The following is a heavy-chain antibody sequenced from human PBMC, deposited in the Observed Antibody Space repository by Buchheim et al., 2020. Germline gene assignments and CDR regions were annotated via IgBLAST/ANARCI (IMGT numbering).Heavy chain of an antibody. Sequence: EVQLVESGGGLVKPGGSLRLSCAASGFTFSTYSMNWVRQAPGKGLEWVSCITGTSSYTHSADSVKCRFTISRDNAKHSMYLQMNSLRAEDTAVYYCARNVGSSYYYGMDVWGQGTT. CDR3: ARNVGSSYYYGMDV. CDR1: GFTFSTYS. J-gene: IGHJ6*02. D-gene: IGHD3-10*01. CDR2: ITGTSSYT. V-gene: IGHV3-21*01.